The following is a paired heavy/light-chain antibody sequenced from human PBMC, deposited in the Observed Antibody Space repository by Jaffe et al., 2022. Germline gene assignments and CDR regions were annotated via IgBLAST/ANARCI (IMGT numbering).Heavy chain of an antibody. CDR1: GFSFTSYG. V-gene: IGHV3-30*02. CDR3: VKDSPWEWLDDDYFDS. CDR2: IRERI. D-gene: IGHD6-19*01. J-gene: IGHJ4*02. Sequence: QVHLVESGGGVVQPGGSLRLSCAASGFSFTSYGMHWVRQAPGKGLEWVAFIRERIDYTDSVKGRFTISRDNSQNTLYLQMNGLRPEDTAVYYCVKDSPWEWLDDDYFDSWGQGTLVTVSS.
Light chain of an antibody. CDR2: NVS. Sequence: DVVMTQSPLSLSVTLGQPASISCRSSQSLVHSDGNTYLNWFQQRPGQSPRRLIYNVSKRDSGVPDRFSGSGSGTDFTLKISRVEAEDVGVYYCMQGTVLWTFGQGTKVEVK. V-gene: IGKV2-30*02. CDR3: MQGTVLWT. CDR1: QSLVHSDGNTY. J-gene: IGKJ1*01.